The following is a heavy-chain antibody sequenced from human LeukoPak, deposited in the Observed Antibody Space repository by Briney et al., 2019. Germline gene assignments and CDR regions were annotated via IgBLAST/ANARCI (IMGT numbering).Heavy chain of an antibody. J-gene: IGHJ4*02. CDR3: AREGAGREGHNFGY. Sequence: SGGSLRLSCAASGFIFSDYGMNWVRQAPGKGLEWVSYISRSSRYIYYADSMKGRLTISRDNAKNSLYLQMDSLRAEDTALYYCAREGAGREGHNFGYWGQGTLVTVSS. D-gene: IGHD5-24*01. CDR2: ISRSSRYI. V-gene: IGHV3-21*01. CDR1: GFIFSDYG.